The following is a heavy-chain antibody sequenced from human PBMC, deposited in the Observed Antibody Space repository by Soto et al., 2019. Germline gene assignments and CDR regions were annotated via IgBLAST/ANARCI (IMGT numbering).Heavy chain of an antibody. Sequence: QVQLVESGGGVVQPGRSLRLSCAASGFTFSSYGMHWVRQAPGKGLEWVAVISYDGSNKYYADSVKGRFTISRDNSKNTLSLQMNSLRAEDTAVYYCAKDSSGYYTHFDYWGQGTLVTVSS. CDR2: ISYDGSNK. CDR1: GFTFSSYG. D-gene: IGHD3-22*01. V-gene: IGHV3-30*18. CDR3: AKDSSGYYTHFDY. J-gene: IGHJ4*02.